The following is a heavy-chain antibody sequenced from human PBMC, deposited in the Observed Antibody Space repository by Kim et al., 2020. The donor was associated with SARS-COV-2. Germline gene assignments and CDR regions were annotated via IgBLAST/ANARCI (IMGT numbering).Heavy chain of an antibody. D-gene: IGHD6-6*01. CDR3: ATYSSSSGVPYYFDY. Sequence: SETLSLTCTVSGGSISSGSYYWSWIRQPAGKGLEWIGRIYTSGSTNYNPSLKSRVTISVDTSKNQFSLKLSSVTAADTAVYYCATYSSSSGVPYYFDYWGQGTLVTVSS. CDR2: IYTSGST. V-gene: IGHV4-61*02. CDR1: GGSISSGSYY. J-gene: IGHJ4*02.